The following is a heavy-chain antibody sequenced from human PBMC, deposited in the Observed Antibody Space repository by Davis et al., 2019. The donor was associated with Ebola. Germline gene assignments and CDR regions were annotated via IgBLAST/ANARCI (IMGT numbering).Heavy chain of an antibody. V-gene: IGHV1-8*02. CDR2: INPNSGNT. Sequence: ASVKVSCKASGYTFTGYYMHWVRQAPGQGLEWMGWINPNSGNTGYAQKFQGRVTMTRNTSISTAYMELSSLRSEDTAVYYCAGQIFGSGWRRRGFDYWGQGTLVTVSS. J-gene: IGHJ4*02. CDR3: AGQIFGSGWRRRGFDY. CDR1: GYTFTGYY. D-gene: IGHD6-19*01.